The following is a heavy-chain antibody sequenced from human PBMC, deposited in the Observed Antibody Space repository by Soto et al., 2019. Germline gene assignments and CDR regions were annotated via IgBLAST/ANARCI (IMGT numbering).Heavy chain of an antibody. D-gene: IGHD1-26*01. J-gene: IGHJ6*02. V-gene: IGHV6-1*01. Sequence: SQTLSLTCAISGDSVSSNSAAWNWIRQSPSRGLEWLGRTYYRSKWYNDYAVSVKSRITINPDTSKNQFSLQLNSVTPEDTAVYYCARDSGSYPTHYYYYGMDVWDQGTTVTVSS. CDR3: ARDSGSYPTHYYYYGMDV. CDR2: TYYRSKWYN. CDR1: GDSVSSNSAA.